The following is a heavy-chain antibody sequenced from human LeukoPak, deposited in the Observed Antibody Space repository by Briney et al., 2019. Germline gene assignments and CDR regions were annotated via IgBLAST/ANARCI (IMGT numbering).Heavy chain of an antibody. V-gene: IGHV4-59*11. CDR2: TSGSI. J-gene: IGHJ6*03. CDR1: GASISSHY. D-gene: IGHD3/OR15-3a*01. Sequence: SETLSLTCAVSGASISSHYWSWIRQPPGKGLEWIGYTSGSISDNPSLKSRVAVSVDPFQNQVSLSLTSVTAADTAVYYCARVLAIFGLDTTDFYMDVWGKGTTVTVSS. CDR3: ARVLAIFGLDTTDFYMDV.